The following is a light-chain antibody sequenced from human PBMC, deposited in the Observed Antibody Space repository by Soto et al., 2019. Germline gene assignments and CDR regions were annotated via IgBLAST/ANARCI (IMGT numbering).Light chain of an antibody. CDR2: DVS. CDR1: QSISSW. V-gene: IGKV1-5*01. J-gene: IGKJ1*01. CDR3: QQSDTYSRT. Sequence: DIQMTHSPSTLSASVGDRVTITCRASQSISSWLAWYQQKPGKAPKLLMYDVSSLERGVPSRFSGSGSGTEFTLTISSLQPDDFATYYCQQSDTYSRTFGQGTKVDIK.